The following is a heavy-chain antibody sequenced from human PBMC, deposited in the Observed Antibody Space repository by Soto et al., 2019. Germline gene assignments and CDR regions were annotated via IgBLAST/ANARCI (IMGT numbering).Heavy chain of an antibody. CDR2: IYYSGST. J-gene: IGHJ5*02. V-gene: IGHV4-30-4*01. CDR3: ARARAVTIYRGKNWCDP. CDR1: GGSISSGDYY. D-gene: IGHD3-3*01. Sequence: QVQLQESGPGLVKPSQTLSLTCTVSGGSISSGDYYWSWIRQPPGKGLEWIGYIYYSGSTYYNPSFQNRVTMSVLTSEFQCSLFLSSVSDVVTRRYYCARARAVTIYRGKNWCDPCGQGTLVTVSS.